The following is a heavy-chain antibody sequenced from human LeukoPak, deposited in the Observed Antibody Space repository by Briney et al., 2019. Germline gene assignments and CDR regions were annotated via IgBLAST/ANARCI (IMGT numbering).Heavy chain of an antibody. D-gene: IGHD2-8*01. J-gene: IGHJ4*02. Sequence: SGTLSLTCGVSGGSITSTNWWRWVRQPPGQGLEWIGEVSLSGLTNYNPSLSSRVIMALDTSKNHLSLHLTSVTAADTAVYYCSRENGAFSPFGYWGQGYLVTVLS. V-gene: IGHV4-4*02. CDR3: SRENGAFSPFGY. CDR1: GGSITSTNW. CDR2: VSLSGLT.